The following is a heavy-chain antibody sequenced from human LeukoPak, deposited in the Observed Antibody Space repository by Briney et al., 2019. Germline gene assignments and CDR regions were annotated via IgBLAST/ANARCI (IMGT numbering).Heavy chain of an antibody. CDR3: ARLYGSGYYMDV. V-gene: IGHV4-34*01. CDR2: INHSGST. CDR1: GGSFIGFH. J-gene: IGHJ6*03. Sequence: SETLSLTCAVYGGSFIGFHWNWIRQPPGKGLEWIGDINHSGSTNYNPSLKSRGTILVDTSKTQFSLKLSSVTAADTAVYYCARLYGSGYYMDVSGKGTTVTISS. D-gene: IGHD3-10*01.